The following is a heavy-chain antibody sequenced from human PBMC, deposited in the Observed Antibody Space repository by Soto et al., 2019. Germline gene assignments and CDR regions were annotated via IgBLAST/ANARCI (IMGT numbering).Heavy chain of an antibody. CDR1: GFTFSDYY. CDR3: ARRRKTQWLSYYGMDV. V-gene: IGHV3-11*01. J-gene: IGHJ6*02. CDR2: ISSSGSTI. Sequence: PGGSLRLSCAASGFTFSDYYMSWIRQAPGKGLEWVSYISSSGSTIYYADSVKGRFTISRDNAKNSLYLQMNSLRAEDTAVYYCARRRKTQWLSYYGMDVWGQGTTVTVSS. D-gene: IGHD6-19*01.